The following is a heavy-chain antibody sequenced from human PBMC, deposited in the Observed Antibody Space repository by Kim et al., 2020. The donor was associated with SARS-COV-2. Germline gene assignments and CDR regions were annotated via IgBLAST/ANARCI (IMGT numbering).Heavy chain of an antibody. CDR3: ARQGLAARPGNWFDP. J-gene: IGHJ5*02. CDR2: IYPGDSDT. V-gene: IGHV5-51*01. Sequence: GESLKISCKGSGYSFTSYWIGWVRQMPGKGLEWMGIIYPGDSDTRYSPSFQGQVTISADKSISTAYLQWSSLKASDTAMYYCARQGLAARPGNWFDPWGQGTLVTVSS. CDR1: GYSFTSYW. D-gene: IGHD6-6*01.